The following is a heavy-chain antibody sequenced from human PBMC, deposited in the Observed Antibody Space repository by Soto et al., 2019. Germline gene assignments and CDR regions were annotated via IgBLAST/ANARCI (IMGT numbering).Heavy chain of an antibody. CDR2: IYYSGST. J-gene: IGHJ6*02. CDR1: GYSISSGYY. CDR3: ARAHCGDYGYYYYYGMDV. Sequence: SETLSLTCAVSGYSISSGYYWGWIRQPPGKGLEWIGYIYYSGSTYYNPSLKSRVTISVDTSKNQFSLKLSSVTAADTAVYYCARAHCGDYGYYYYYGMDVWGQGTTVTVSS. D-gene: IGHD4-17*01. V-gene: IGHV4-38-2*01.